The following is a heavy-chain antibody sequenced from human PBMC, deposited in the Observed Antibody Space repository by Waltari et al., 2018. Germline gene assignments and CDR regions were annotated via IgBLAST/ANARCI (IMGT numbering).Heavy chain of an antibody. Sequence: EVQLVESGGGLVQPGRSLRLSCAASGFTFDDYAMHWVRPAPGKGLEWVSGISWNSGSIGYADSVKGRFTISRDNAKNSLYLQMNSLRAEDTALYYCAKVYSSSPRMYYFDYWGQGTLVTVSS. CDR3: AKVYSSSPRMYYFDY. CDR2: ISWNSGSI. D-gene: IGHD6-6*01. CDR1: GFTFDDYA. V-gene: IGHV3-9*01. J-gene: IGHJ4*02.